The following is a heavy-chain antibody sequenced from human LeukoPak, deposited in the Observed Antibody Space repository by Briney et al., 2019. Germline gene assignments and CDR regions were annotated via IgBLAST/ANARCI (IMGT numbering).Heavy chain of an antibody. CDR2: ISAYNGNT. J-gene: IGHJ4*02. CDR3: ARGPYSSGWYGLDY. Sequence: ASVKVSCKASGYTFTSYGISWVRQAPGQGLEWMGWISAYNGNTNYALKLQGRVTMTRDTSTSTVYMELRSLRSEDTAVYYCARGPYSSGWYGLDYWGQGTLVTVSS. D-gene: IGHD6-19*01. CDR1: GYTFTSYG. V-gene: IGHV1-18*01.